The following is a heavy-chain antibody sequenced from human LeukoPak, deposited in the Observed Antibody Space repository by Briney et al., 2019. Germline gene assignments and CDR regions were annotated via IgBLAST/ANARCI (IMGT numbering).Heavy chain of an antibody. V-gene: IGHV4-39*07. CDR1: GDSISSSSYY. CDR3: ARETFFQH. D-gene: IGHD2/OR15-2a*01. Sequence: PSETLSLTCTVSGDSISSSSYYWGWIRQPPGKGLEWIGSIYYSGSTYYNPSLKSRVTISVDTSKNQFSLKLSSVTAADTAVYYCARETFFQHWGQGTLVTVSS. CDR2: IYYSGST. J-gene: IGHJ1*01.